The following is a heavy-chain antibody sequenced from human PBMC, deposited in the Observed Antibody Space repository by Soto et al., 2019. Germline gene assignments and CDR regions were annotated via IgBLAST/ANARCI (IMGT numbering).Heavy chain of an antibody. Sequence: QLQLQESGPGLVKPSETLSLTCTVSGGSISSSSYYWGWIRQPPGKGLEWIGSIYYSGSPDYNPSRTPRVTVAVDTSKNQFSLKLSSVTAADTAVYYCARHNRGSGQLLYYFDYWGQGTLVTFSS. CDR1: GGSISSSSYY. V-gene: IGHV4-39*01. CDR2: IYYSGSP. CDR3: ARHNRGSGQLLYYFDY. D-gene: IGHD3-10*01. J-gene: IGHJ4*02.